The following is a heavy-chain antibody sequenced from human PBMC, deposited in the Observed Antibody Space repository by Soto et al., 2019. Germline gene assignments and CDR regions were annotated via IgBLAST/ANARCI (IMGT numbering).Heavy chain of an antibody. CDR2: ISYDGSNK. J-gene: IGHJ4*02. Sequence: QVQLVESGGGVVQPGRSLRLSCAASGFTFSSYAMHWVRQAPGKGLEWVAVISYDGSNKYYADSVKGRFTISGDNSKNTLYLQMNSLRVEDTAVYYCARDKRDLRFLEWSYYFDYWGQGTLVTVSS. V-gene: IGHV3-30-3*01. CDR1: GFTFSSYA. D-gene: IGHD3-3*01. CDR3: ARDKRDLRFLEWSYYFDY.